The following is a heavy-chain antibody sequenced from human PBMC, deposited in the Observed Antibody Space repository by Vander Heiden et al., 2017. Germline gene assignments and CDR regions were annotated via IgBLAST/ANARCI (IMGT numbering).Heavy chain of an antibody. Sequence: EVQLAESGGGLAQPGGSLRLSGAAAGFTSRSLNMNWVRQAPGKGLEWVSYISSSRSTIYYADSVKGRFTISRDNAKNSLYLQMVSLRDEDTAVYYCATAAIGPPWVDYYYGMDVWGRGTTVTVSS. J-gene: IGHJ6*02. CDR3: ATAAIGPPWVDYYYGMDV. CDR2: ISSSRSTI. V-gene: IGHV3-48*02. CDR1: GFTSRSLN.